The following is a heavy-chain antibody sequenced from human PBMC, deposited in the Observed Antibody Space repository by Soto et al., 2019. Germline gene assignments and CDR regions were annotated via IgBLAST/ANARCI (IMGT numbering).Heavy chain of an antibody. Sequence: EVQLVESGGGLIQPGGSLRLSCAASGFIFSSNYMSWVRQAPGRGLEWVSVVYSGGSTYYADSVKGRFTISRDNSKNTLYLQMSSLGADDTAIYYCARGWGHFDYWGQGTLVTVSS. D-gene: IGHD3-16*01. J-gene: IGHJ4*02. CDR3: ARGWGHFDY. V-gene: IGHV3-53*01. CDR1: GFIFSSNY. CDR2: VYSGGST.